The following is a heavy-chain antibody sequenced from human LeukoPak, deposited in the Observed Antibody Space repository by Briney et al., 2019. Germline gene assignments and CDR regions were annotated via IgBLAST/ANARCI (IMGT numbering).Heavy chain of an antibody. J-gene: IGHJ4*02. V-gene: IGHV4-4*07. CDR1: GGSISSYY. CDR3: AREGDYYDSSGSFVSYFDY. D-gene: IGHD3-22*01. CDR2: IYTSGST. Sequence: SETLSLTCTVSGGSISSYYWSWIRQPAGKGLEWIGRIYTSGSTNYDPSLKSRVTMSVDTSKNQFSLKLSSVTAADTAVYYCAREGDYYDSSGSFVSYFDYWGQGTLVTVSS.